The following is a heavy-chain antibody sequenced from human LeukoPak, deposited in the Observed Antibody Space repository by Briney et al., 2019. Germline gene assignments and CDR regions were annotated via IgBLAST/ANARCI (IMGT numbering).Heavy chain of an antibody. V-gene: IGHV3-21*01. CDR2: ISGSGGST. J-gene: IGHJ4*02. D-gene: IGHD1-7*01. Sequence: GGSLRLSCAASVTFSNAWMNWVRQAPGKGLEWVSSISGSGGSTYYADSVKGRFTISRDNSKNSLYLQMNSLRAEDTAVYFCARAGNNWNYALDYWGQGTLVTVSS. CDR1: VTFSNAW. CDR3: ARAGNNWNYALDY.